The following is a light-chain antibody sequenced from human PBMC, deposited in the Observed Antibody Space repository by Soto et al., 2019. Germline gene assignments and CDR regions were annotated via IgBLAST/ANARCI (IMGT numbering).Light chain of an antibody. CDR1: QSLLHSNGYNY. J-gene: IGKJ5*01. Sequence: DIVMTQSPLYLSVTPGEPASISCRSSQSLLHSNGYNYLDWYLQKPGQSRQLLIYLGSNRASGVPDRFSGSGSGTDFTLKISSVEAEDVGVYYCRQALQTLITFGQGTRLEIK. V-gene: IGKV2-28*01. CDR2: LGS. CDR3: RQALQTLIT.